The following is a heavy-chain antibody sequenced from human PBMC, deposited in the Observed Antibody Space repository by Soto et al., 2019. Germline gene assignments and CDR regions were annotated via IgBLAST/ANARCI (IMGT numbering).Heavy chain of an antibody. V-gene: IGHV3-23*01. Sequence: EVQLLESGGGVVQPGGSLRLSCAASGFPFSAYAMSWVRQAPGKGLPWVSGVGGSDSDKHYADSVRGRFTVSRDNSKNTLLLQMNSLRADDTAAYYCAKDASAVNGVWDPFDMWGQGTDVTVSS. CDR2: VGGSDSDK. D-gene: IGHD2-8*01. CDR1: GFPFSAYA. CDR3: AKDASAVNGVWDPFDM. J-gene: IGHJ3*02.